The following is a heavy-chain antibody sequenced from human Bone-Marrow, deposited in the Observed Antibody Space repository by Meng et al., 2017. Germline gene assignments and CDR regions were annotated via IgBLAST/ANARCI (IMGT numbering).Heavy chain of an antibody. V-gene: IGHV4-30-2*01. CDR3: ARYSSSSLAFDC. Sequence: QLQLQESGSGPLKPSQTLSHTCAVSGDSISSGGYPWSWIRQPPGKGLELIGYIYHSGSTYFNPSLKSRVTVSVDRSKNQFSLNLSSVTAADTAVYYCARYSSSSLAFDCGGKGTLVTVSS. CDR1: GDSISSGGYP. D-gene: IGHD6-6*01. CDR2: IYHSGST. J-gene: IGHJ4*02.